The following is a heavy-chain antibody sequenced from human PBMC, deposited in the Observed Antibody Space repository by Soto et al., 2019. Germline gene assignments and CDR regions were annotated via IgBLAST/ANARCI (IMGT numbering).Heavy chain of an antibody. CDR1: GFTFSSYS. CDR3: ARGHTRLKVYSSHNWFDP. CDR2: ISSSSSYI. D-gene: IGHD6-13*01. J-gene: IGHJ5*02. V-gene: IGHV3-21*01. Sequence: PGGSLRLSCAASGFTFSSYSMNWVRQAPGKGLEWVSSISSSSSYIYYADSVKGRFTISRDNAKNSLYLQMNSLRAEDTAVYYCARGHTRLKVYSSHNWFDPWGQGTLVTVSS.